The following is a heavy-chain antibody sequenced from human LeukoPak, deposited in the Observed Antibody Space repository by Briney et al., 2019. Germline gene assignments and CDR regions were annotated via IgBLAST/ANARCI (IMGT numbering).Heavy chain of an antibody. CDR1: GGSISSGDYY. D-gene: IGHD5-12*01. CDR3: ASLSGYDSLIDY. Sequence: PSETLSLTCTVSGGSISSGDYYWSWIRQPPGKGLEWVGYIYYSGSTYYNPSLKSRVTISVDTSKNQFSLKLSSVTAADTAVYYCASLSGYDSLIDYWGQGTLVTVSS. J-gene: IGHJ4*02. CDR2: IYYSGST. V-gene: IGHV4-30-4*01.